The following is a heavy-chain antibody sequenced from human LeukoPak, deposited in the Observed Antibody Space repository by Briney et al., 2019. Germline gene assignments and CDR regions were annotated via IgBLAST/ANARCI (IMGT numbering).Heavy chain of an antibody. CDR1: GFTFSSYA. CDR3: AKGSYSSGWANRY. D-gene: IGHD6-19*01. J-gene: IGHJ4*02. V-gene: IGHV3-23*01. CDR2: ISGSGAGT. Sequence: GGSLRLSCAASGFTFSSYAMSWVRQAPGKGLEWVSAISGSGAGTYYADSVKGRFTISRDNSKNTLYLQMNSLRADDTAVYYCAKGSYSSGWANRYWGQGTLVTVSS.